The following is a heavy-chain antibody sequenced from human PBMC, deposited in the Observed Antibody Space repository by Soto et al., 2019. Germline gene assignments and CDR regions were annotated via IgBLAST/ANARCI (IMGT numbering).Heavy chain of an antibody. V-gene: IGHV3-48*01. J-gene: IGHJ6*02. Sequence: PGGSLRLSCAASGFTFSGYAMSWVRQAPAKGLEWISYISSTSSTIYYADSVKGRFTISRDNAKNSLYLQMNSLRAEDTGVYYFATYYGSGSYFPDHYYYGMDVWGQGTTVTVSS. CDR1: GFTFSGYA. D-gene: IGHD3-10*01. CDR2: ISSTSSTI. CDR3: ATYYGSGSYFPDHYYYGMDV.